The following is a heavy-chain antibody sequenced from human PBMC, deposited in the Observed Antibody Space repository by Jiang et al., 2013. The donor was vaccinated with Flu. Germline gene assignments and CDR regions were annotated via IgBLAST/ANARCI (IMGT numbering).Heavy chain of an antibody. CDR2: IYYSGST. CDR1: GGSVSSGSYY. J-gene: IGHJ4*02. D-gene: IGHD6-13*01. CDR3: ARDRVQQHTFDY. Sequence: GLVKPSETLSLTCTVSGGSVSSGSYYWSWIRQPPGKGLEWIGYIYYSGSTNYNPSLKSRVTISVDTSKNQFSLKLSSVTAADTAVYYCARDRVQQHTFDYWGQGTLVTVSS. V-gene: IGHV4-61*01.